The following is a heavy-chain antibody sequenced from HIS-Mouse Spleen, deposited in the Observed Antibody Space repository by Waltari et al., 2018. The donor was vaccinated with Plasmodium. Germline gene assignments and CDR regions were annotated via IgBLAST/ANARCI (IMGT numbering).Heavy chain of an antibody. CDR3: AREDILTAYYNDYWYFDL. V-gene: IGHV3-21*01. Sequence: EVQLVESGGGLVKPGGSLRLSCAASGFTFSSYSMNWVRQAPGKGLEWVSSISSSSSYIYYADSVKGRFTISRYNAKNSLYLQMNSLRAEDTAVYYCAREDILTAYYNDYWYFDLWGRGTLVTVSS. CDR2: ISSSSSYI. J-gene: IGHJ2*01. D-gene: IGHD3-9*01. CDR1: GFTFSSYS.